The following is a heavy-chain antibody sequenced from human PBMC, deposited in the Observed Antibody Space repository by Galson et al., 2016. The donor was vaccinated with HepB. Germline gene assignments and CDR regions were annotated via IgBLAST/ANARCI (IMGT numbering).Heavy chain of an antibody. CDR3: ARDLTGDVYTDAFDI. CDR1: GFTFSSYW. V-gene: IGHV3-74*01. D-gene: IGHD5-24*01. CDR2: IKGDGSST. Sequence: SLRLSCAASGFTFSSYWMDWVRQAPGKGLVWVSRIKGDGSSTSYADSVKGRFTISRDNANTLYLQMNSLRAEDTAVYYCARDLTGDVYTDAFDIWGQGTMVTVSS. J-gene: IGHJ3*02.